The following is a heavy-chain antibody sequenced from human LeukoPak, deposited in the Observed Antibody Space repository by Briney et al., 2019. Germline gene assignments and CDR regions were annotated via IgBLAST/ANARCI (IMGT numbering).Heavy chain of an antibody. D-gene: IGHD3-10*01. J-gene: IGHJ4*02. Sequence: GGSLRLSCTASGFTFSTYAMSWVRQAPGKGLEWVSGISACGINTYYADSVKGRFTISRDNSKNTLYLQMNSLRAEDTAVYYCAKDNWDSGIHGYFNYWGQGTLVTVSS. CDR2: ISACGINT. V-gene: IGHV3-23*01. CDR3: AKDNWDSGIHGYFNY. CDR1: GFTFSTYA.